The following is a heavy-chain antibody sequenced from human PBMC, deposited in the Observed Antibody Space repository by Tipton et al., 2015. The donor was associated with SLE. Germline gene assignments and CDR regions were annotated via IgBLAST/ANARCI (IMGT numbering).Heavy chain of an antibody. Sequence: TLSLTCTVSGGSISSGGYYWSWIRQHPGKGLEWIGSIYNSGSTYYNPSLKSRVTIAVDTSKNQFSLKLSSVTAADTAVYYCAGMYYYGSGSSGPPRYWGQGTLVTVSS. D-gene: IGHD3-10*01. CDR1: GGSISSGGYY. J-gene: IGHJ4*02. CDR3: AGMYYYGSGSSGPPRY. V-gene: IGHV4-39*01. CDR2: IYNSGST.